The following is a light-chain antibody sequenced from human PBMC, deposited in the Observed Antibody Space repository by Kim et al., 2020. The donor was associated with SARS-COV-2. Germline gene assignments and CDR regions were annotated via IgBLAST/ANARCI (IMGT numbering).Light chain of an antibody. CDR3: QQYEHWPLT. CDR1: QNLGCD. CDR2: DIDYTI. Sequence: RVTLSCLASQNLGCDVAWYQERPDQAPSIHIHDIDYTIKRATGITDRFTGRGSGTEYTLTNSSLQSQDFAVYWCQQYEHWPLTLGRENKLEIK. J-gene: IGKJ4*01. V-gene: IGKV3-15*01.